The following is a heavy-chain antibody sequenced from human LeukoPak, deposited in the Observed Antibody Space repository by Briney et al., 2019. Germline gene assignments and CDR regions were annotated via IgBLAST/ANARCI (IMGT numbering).Heavy chain of an antibody. CDR1: GFTFSTYA. D-gene: IGHD4-17*01. CDR2: ISGRGGST. V-gene: IGHV3-23*01. CDR3: ATSETTHDAFDI. Sequence: PGGSLRLPCAASGFTFSTYAMSWVRQAPGKGLEWVSTISGRGGSTYYADSAKGRFTISRDNSKNTLYLQMNSLRAEDTAVYYCATSETTHDAFDIWGQGTMVTVSS. J-gene: IGHJ3*02.